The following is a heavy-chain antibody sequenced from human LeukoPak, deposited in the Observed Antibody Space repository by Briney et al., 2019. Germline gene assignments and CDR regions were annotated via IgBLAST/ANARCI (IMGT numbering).Heavy chain of an antibody. J-gene: IGHJ4*02. D-gene: IGHD2-2*01. CDR2: ISSSSSYI. CDR1: GFTFSSYS. CDR3: ARGISLVVPAADY. V-gene: IGHV3-21*01. Sequence: GGSLRLSCAASGFTFSSYSMNWVRQAPGKGLEWVSSISSSSSYIYYADSVKGRFTISRDNAKNSLYLQMNSLRAENTAVYYCARGISLVVPAADYWGQGTLVTVSS.